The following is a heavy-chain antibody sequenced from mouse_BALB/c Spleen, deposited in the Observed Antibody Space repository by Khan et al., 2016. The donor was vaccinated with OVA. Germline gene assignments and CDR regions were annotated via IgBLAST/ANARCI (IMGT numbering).Heavy chain of an antibody. D-gene: IGHD2-14*01. CDR2: MIYTGYT. J-gene: IGHJ3*01. CDR1: GDSITSGY. V-gene: IGHV3-8*02. CDR3: ARSTYRYAFAY. Sequence: EVQLQESGPSLVKPSQTLSLTCSVTGDSITSGYWSWIRKFPGNKLEYMGYMIYTGYTDYNPSLKSRIAITRHKSKNQYYQQLNSVTAEDTATYYCARSTYRYAFAYWGQGTLVTVSA.